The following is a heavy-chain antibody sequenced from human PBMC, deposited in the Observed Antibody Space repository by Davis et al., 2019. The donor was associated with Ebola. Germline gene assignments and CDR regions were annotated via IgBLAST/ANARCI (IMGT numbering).Heavy chain of an antibody. CDR2: ISSRVSDI. V-gene: IGHV3-48*03. CDR1: GFTFSSYE. Sequence: GESLKISCAASGFTFSSYEMNWVRQAPGKGLEWVSYISSRVSDIYYADSVKGRFTISRDNAKNSLYLQMNNLRAEDTAVYYCATYVWGSYRSWGQGTLVTVSS. CDR3: ATYVWGSYRS. J-gene: IGHJ5*02. D-gene: IGHD3-16*02.